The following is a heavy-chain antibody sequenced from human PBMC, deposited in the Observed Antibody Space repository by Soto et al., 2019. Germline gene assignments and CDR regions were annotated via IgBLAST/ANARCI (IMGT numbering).Heavy chain of an antibody. J-gene: IGHJ6*02. D-gene: IGHD2-15*01. V-gene: IGHV3-33*01. CDR2: IWYDGSNK. Sequence: PGGSLRLSCAASGFTFSSYGMHWVRQAPGKGLEWVAVIWYDGSNKYYADSVKGRFTISRDNSKNTLYLQMNSLRAEDTAVYYCARDMGYCSGGSCYSEYMYVWGQGTTVTVSS. CDR1: GFTFSSYG. CDR3: ARDMGYCSGGSCYSEYMYV.